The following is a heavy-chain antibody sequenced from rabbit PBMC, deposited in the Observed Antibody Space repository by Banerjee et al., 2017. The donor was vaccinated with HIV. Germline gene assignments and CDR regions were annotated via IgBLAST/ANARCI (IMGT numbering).Heavy chain of an antibody. Sequence: QSLEESGGDLVKPGASLTLTCTASGFSFSSSYYMCWVRQAPGKGLEWIACIYAGSSGSTYYASWAKGRFTISKTSSTTVTLQMTSLTAADTATYFCARRYAGAAGDGSATRLDLWGPGTLVTV. D-gene: IGHD4-2*01. CDR1: GFSFSSSYY. V-gene: IGHV1S40*01. CDR2: IYAGSSGST. CDR3: ARRYAGAAGDGSATRLDL. J-gene: IGHJ3*01.